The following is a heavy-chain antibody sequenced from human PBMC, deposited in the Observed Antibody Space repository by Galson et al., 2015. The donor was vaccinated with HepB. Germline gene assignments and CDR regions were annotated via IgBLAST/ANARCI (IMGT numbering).Heavy chain of an antibody. D-gene: IGHD1-1*01. CDR2: IWHDGSKK. J-gene: IGHJ4*02. CDR3: ARDFNWNYDY. CDR1: GFTFSSAG. V-gene: IGHV3-33*01. Sequence: SLRLSCAASGFTFSSAGMHWVRQAPGKGPEWVAVIWHDGSKKYYADSVKGRFTISRDKNTLYLQMDSLGPEDTAVYYCARDFNWNYDYWGQGTLVTVSS.